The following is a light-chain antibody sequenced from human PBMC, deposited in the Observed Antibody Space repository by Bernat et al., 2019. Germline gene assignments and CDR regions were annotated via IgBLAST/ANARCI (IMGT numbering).Light chain of an antibody. CDR3: QQYKNYIT. J-gene: IGKJ5*01. CDR2: KAS. Sequence: DIQMTQSPSTLSASVGDRVTITCRASQSISDWLAWYQQKPGKAPKLLIYKASSLESGVPSRFSGSGSATEFTLTISSLQADDSAMYYCQQYKNYITFGQGTRLEIK. CDR1: QSISDW. V-gene: IGKV1-5*03.